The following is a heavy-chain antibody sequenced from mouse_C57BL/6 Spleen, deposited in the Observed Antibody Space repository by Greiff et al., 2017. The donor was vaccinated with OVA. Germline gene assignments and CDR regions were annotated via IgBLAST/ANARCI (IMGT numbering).Heavy chain of an antibody. V-gene: IGHV1-61*01. CDR2: IYPSDSET. CDR1: GYTFTSYW. Sequence: QVQLQQPGAELVRPGSSVKLSCKASGYTFTSYWMDWVKQRPGQGLEWIGNIYPSDSETHYNQKFKDKATLTVDKSSSTAYMQLSSLTSEDSAVYYSAREGITTVVDYWGQGTTLTVSS. D-gene: IGHD1-1*01. J-gene: IGHJ2*01. CDR3: AREGITTVVDY.